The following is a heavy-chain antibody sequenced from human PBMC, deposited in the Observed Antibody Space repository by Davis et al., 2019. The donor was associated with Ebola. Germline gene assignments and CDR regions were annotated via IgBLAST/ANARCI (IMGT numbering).Heavy chain of an antibody. J-gene: IGHJ5*02. Sequence: PSETLSLTCAVSGGSISSTNWWAWVRQPPGKGLEWIGEVHGPGHTDYNPSLESRVTISVDTSKNQFSLRLTSVTAADTAVYYCARVGSLHTAEFDPWGQGTLVTVSS. CDR2: VHGPGHT. CDR1: GGSISSTNW. D-gene: IGHD1-14*01. V-gene: IGHV4-4*02. CDR3: ARVGSLHTAEFDP.